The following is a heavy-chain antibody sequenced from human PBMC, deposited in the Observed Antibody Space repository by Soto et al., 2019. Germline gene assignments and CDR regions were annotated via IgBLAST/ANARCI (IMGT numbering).Heavy chain of an antibody. CDR3: AKELAAAGTEF. J-gene: IGHJ4*02. CDR2: VSSSGDST. CDR1: RFTFSSYA. V-gene: IGHV3-23*01. Sequence: EVQLLESGGDLVQPGGSLRLSCAASRFTFSSYAMSWVRQAPGKGLEWVSTVSSSGDSTYYADSVKGRFTISRDNSKNMLYLQMNSLRGDDTAVYYCAKELAAAGTEFWGQGTLVTVSS. D-gene: IGHD6-13*01.